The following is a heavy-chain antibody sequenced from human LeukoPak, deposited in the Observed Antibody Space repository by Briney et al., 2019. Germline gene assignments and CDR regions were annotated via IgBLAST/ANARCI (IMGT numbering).Heavy chain of an antibody. CDR2: INPNSGGT. CDR1: GYTFTGYY. Sequence: ASVKVSCKASGYTFTGYYLHWVRQAPGQGLEWMGWINPNSGGTNYAQKFQGRVTMTRDTSISTAYMELSRLRSDDTAVYYCARDFRLDSRVIGYWGQGTLVTVSS. J-gene: IGHJ4*02. D-gene: IGHD3-22*01. CDR3: ARDFRLDSRVIGY. V-gene: IGHV1-2*02.